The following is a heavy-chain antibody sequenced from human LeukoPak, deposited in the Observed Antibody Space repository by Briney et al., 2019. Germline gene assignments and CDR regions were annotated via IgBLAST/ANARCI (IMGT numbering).Heavy chain of an antibody. J-gene: IGHJ4*02. CDR3: AIVGATGH. Sequence: PGGSLRLSCAASGSTFSSNAIHWVRQAPGKGLEWVAVISYDGSNKYYADSVKGRFTISRDNSKNTLYLQMNSLRAEDTAVYYCAIVGATGHWGQGTLVTVSS. V-gene: IGHV3-30-3*01. D-gene: IGHD1-26*01. CDR2: ISYDGSNK. CDR1: GSTFSSNA.